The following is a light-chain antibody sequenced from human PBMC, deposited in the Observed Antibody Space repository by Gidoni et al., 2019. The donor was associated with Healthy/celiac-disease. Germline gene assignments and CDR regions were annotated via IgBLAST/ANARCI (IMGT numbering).Light chain of an antibody. CDR1: QSVSSY. J-gene: IGKJ3*01. V-gene: IGKV3-11*01. CDR3: QLRNNWPPIFT. CDR2: DAS. Sequence: EIVLTQSPASLSLSPGERATLSCRASQSVSSYLAWYQQKPGQAPRLLIYDASKRATGIPATFTGSGSGTDFTLTISSLEPEDSAIYYCQLRNNWPPIFTFGPGTKVEI.